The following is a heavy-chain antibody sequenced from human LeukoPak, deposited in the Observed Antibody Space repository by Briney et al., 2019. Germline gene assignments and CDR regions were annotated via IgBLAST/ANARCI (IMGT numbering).Heavy chain of an antibody. CDR3: VREDWNYGMFLDY. CDR1: GDTVSSNSTA. D-gene: IGHD1-7*01. CDR2: TYSRSKWYS. J-gene: IGHJ4*02. Sequence: SQTLSLTCVISGDTVSSNSTAWNWIRQSPSGGLEWLVRTYSRSKWYSDYAVSVKSRILISSDASKNQFSLQLNSVTPEDTAVYYCVREDWNYGMFLDYWGQGTLVTVSS. V-gene: IGHV6-1*01.